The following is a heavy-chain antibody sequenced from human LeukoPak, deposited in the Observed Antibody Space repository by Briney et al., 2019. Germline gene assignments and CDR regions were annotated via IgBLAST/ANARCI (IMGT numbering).Heavy chain of an antibody. CDR1: GYNVTSYW. CDR2: IYPGDSDT. CDR3: ARHSGGTRGNWVDA. D-gene: IGHD2-15*01. V-gene: IGHV5-51*01. Sequence: GESLQISCKGSGYNVTSYWIGWVRQMPGKGLEWMGIIYPGDSDTRYSPSFQGQVTISADKSISTAYLQLSSLKASDTAMYYWARHSGGTRGNWVDAGGQATLVTVSS. J-gene: IGHJ5*02.